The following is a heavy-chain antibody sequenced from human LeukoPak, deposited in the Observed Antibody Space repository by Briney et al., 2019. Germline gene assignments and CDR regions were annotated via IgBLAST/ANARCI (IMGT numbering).Heavy chain of an antibody. CDR3: ARGWDIVVVVDAARYYGMDV. D-gene: IGHD2-15*01. J-gene: IGHJ6*02. CDR2: TNQSGST. Sequence: SETLSLTCAVYGGSLSNYYWSWIRQPPGKGLEWIGETNQSGSTNYNPSLKSRVNISVDTSKKQFSLKLSSVTAADTAVYYCARGWDIVVVVDAARYYGMDVWGQGTTVTVSS. CDR1: GGSLSNYY. V-gene: IGHV4-34*01.